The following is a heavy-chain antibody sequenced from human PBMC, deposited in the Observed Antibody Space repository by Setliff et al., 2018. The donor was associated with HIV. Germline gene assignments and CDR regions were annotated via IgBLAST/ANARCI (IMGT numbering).Heavy chain of an antibody. CDR1: GGSISSSSYY. CDR2: IYYSGTT. J-gene: IGHJ6*02. CDR3: ASPKERYYYGSGTNVREYYGMDV. V-gene: IGHV4-39*07. D-gene: IGHD3-10*01. Sequence: PSETLSLTCTVSGGSISSSSYYWGWIRQPPGKGLEWIGSIYYSGTTYYNPSLKSRITIPVDTSKNQFSLKVNSVTAADTAVYYCASPKERYYYGSGTNVREYYGMDVWGQGTTVTVSS.